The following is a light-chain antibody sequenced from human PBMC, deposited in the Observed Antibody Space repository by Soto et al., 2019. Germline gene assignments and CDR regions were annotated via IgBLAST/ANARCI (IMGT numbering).Light chain of an antibody. CDR3: QHYGSSRWT. CDR1: QSVSSSY. V-gene: IGKV3-20*01. Sequence: EIVLTQSPGTLSLSPGERATLSCRASQSVSSSYLAWYQQKPGQAPRLLIYGASSRATGIPDRFSGSASGTDFTLTISRLEPEDIAVYYCQHYGSSRWTFGQGTKVDIK. J-gene: IGKJ1*01. CDR2: GAS.